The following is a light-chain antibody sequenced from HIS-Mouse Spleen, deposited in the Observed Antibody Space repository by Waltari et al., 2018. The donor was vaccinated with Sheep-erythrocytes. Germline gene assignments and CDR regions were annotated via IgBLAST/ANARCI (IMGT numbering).Light chain of an antibody. V-gene: IGLV3-10*01. Sequence: SYELTHPPSVSVSPGQTARITCSGHSLPKKYAYWYQQKSGQDPVLVIYEDSKRPSGIPERFSGSTSGTMATLTISGAQVEDEADYYCYSTDSSGNHWVFGGGTKLTVL. J-gene: IGLJ3*02. CDR2: EDS. CDR3: YSTDSSGNHWV. CDR1: SLPKKY.